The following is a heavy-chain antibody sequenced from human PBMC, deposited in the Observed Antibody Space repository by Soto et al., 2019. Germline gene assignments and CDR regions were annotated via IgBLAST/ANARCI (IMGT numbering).Heavy chain of an antibody. D-gene: IGHD2-2*01. CDR2: IYYSGVT. V-gene: IGHV4-39*01. Sequence: SETLSLTCTVSGDSITSTTNYWGWIRLPPGKGLEWIGSIYYSGVTYANPSLKSRVAISFDKSKNQFSLKLNSVTAADTAMYYCASLSVFSRYCSSTSCYQAGVGYYYGMDVWGQGTTVTVSS. J-gene: IGHJ6*02. CDR3: ASLSVFSRYCSSTSCYQAGVGYYYGMDV. CDR1: GDSITSTTNY.